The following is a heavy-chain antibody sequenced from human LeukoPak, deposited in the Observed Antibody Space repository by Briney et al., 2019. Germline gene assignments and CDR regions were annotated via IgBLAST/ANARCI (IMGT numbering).Heavy chain of an antibody. V-gene: IGHV3-53*01. J-gene: IGHJ3*02. D-gene: IGHD3-22*01. CDR1: GFTVSSNY. CDR2: IYSGGST. CDR3: ARGPITMIVHDAFDI. Sequence: GSLRLSCAASGFTVSSNYMSWVRQAPGKGLEWVSVIYSGGSTYYADSVKGRFTISRDNSKNTLYLQMNSLRAEDTAVYYCARGPITMIVHDAFDIWGQGTMVTVSS.